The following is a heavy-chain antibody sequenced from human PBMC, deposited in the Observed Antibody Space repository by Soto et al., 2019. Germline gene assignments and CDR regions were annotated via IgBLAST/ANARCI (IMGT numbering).Heavy chain of an antibody. D-gene: IGHD2-15*01. CDR2: ISGSGGST. V-gene: IGHV3-23*01. CDR1: GFTFGSYA. Sequence: GGSLRLSXAGSGFTFGSYAMSWARQAPGKGLEWASAISGSGGSTYYADSVKGRFTISRDNSKNTLYLQMNSLRAEDTAVYYCATHRSPSRHIVVVVAATRLDYWGQGTLVTVSS. CDR3: ATHRSPSRHIVVVVAATRLDY. J-gene: IGHJ4*02.